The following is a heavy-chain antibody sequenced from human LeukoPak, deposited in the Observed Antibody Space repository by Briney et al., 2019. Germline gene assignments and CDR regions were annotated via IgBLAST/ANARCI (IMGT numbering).Heavy chain of an antibody. D-gene: IGHD1-26*01. CDR1: GYTFTSYD. Sequence: ASVRFSCKASGYTFTSYDIIWVRQASGQGLEWMGWMNPNSGHTGYAQKFQGRVTMTRTTSISTAYMELTSLTSEDSAVYYCARSIVGVRKRNDYWGQGTLVTVSS. CDR2: MNPNSGHT. V-gene: IGHV1-8*01. CDR3: ARSIVGVRKRNDY. J-gene: IGHJ4*02.